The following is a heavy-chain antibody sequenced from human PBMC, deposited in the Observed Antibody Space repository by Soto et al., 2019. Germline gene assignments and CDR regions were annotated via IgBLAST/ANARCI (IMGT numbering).Heavy chain of an antibody. Sequence: GGSLRLSCAASGFRFSNYAMSWVRQAPGKGLEWVSGISGSGGSTYYADSVKGRFTISRDNSKNTVYLQMNSLRAEDTAVYYCAKIESRSYYDSTGYYPFDYWGQGTLVTVSS. CDR2: ISGSGGST. CDR1: GFRFSNYA. V-gene: IGHV3-23*01. D-gene: IGHD3-22*01. J-gene: IGHJ4*02. CDR3: AKIESRSYYDSTGYYPFDY.